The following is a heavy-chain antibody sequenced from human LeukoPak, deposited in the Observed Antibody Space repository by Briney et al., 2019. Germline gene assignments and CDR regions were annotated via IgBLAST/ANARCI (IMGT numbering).Heavy chain of an antibody. J-gene: IGHJ4*02. CDR1: GFSFSSYT. CDR3: ARDPDSGQ. D-gene: IGHD3-10*01. Sequence: GGSLRLSCAASGFSFSSYTMTWVNQAPGKGLEWVSSITTSSRYIYYADSVKGRFTISRDNAKNSLFLQMDSLRAEDTALYYCARDPDSGQWGPGTLVTVSS. CDR2: ITTSSRYI. V-gene: IGHV3-21*01.